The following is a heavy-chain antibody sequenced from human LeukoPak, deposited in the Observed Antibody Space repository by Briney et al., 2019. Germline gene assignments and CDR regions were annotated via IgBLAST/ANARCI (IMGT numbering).Heavy chain of an antibody. D-gene: IGHD6-13*01. V-gene: IGHV4-59*01. CDR3: ARAPGYSSSWYLGGYYYYYMDV. CDR2: IYYSGST. J-gene: IGHJ6*03. CDR1: GGSISSYY. Sequence: SETLSLTCTVSGGSISSYYWSWLRQPPGKGLEWVGYIYYSGSTNYNPSLKSRVTISVDTSKNQFSLKLSSVTAADTAVYYCARAPGYSSSWYLGGYYYYYMDVWGKGTTVTVSS.